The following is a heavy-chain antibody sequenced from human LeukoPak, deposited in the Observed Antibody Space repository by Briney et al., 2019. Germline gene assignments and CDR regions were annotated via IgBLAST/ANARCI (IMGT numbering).Heavy chain of an antibody. CDR2: INPNSGGT. D-gene: IGHD4-17*01. J-gene: IGHJ4*02. CDR1: GYTFTVYY. V-gene: IGHV1-2*02. Sequence: ASVKVSFKASGYTFTVYYMHWVRQAPGQGLEWMGWINPNSGGTNYAQKFQGRVTMTRDTSISTAYMELSRLRSDDTAVYYCARGVGTYGDYDRTWYWGQGALVTVSS. CDR3: ARGVGTYGDYDRTWY.